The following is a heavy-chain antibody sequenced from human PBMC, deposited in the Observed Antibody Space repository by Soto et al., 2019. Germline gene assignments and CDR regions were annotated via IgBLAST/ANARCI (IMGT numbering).Heavy chain of an antibody. D-gene: IGHD3-3*01. Sequence: GGSLRLSCAASGFTFSNAWMSWVRQAPGKGLEWVGRIKSKTDGGTTDYAAPVKGRFTISRDDSKNTLYLQMNSLKTEDTAVYYCTTGLYYDFWSGYYDRNWGQGTLVTVSS. V-gene: IGHV3-15*01. CDR1: GFTFSNAW. CDR2: IKSKTDGGTT. CDR3: TTGLYYDFWSGYYDRN. J-gene: IGHJ4*02.